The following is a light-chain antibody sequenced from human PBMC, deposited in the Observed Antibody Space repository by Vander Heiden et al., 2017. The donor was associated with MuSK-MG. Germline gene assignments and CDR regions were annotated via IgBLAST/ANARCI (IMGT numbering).Light chain of an antibody. Sequence: EIVFTHSPGTLSLSPGERATLSCRASQSVSSSYFAGYQQKPGQAPRLLINCASSRATGIPDRLSGSGSGTEFTLTISRLEPEDFAVYYCQQYGSSPGYTFGQGTKLEIK. V-gene: IGKV3-20*01. CDR2: CAS. CDR1: QSVSSSY. J-gene: IGKJ2*01. CDR3: QQYGSSPGYT.